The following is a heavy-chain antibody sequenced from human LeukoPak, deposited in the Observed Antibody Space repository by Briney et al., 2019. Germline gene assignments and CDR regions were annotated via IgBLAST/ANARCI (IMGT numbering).Heavy chain of an antibody. J-gene: IGHJ3*02. Sequence: PGGTLRLSCAASGFTFSSYGMSWVRQAPGKGLEWVSAISGSGGSTYYADSVKGRFTISRDNSKNTLYLQMNSLRAEDTAVYYCAKDQGPPWVTGDAFDIWGQGTMVTVSS. CDR1: GFTFSSYG. D-gene: IGHD4-23*01. CDR2: ISGSGGST. CDR3: AKDQGPPWVTGDAFDI. V-gene: IGHV3-23*01.